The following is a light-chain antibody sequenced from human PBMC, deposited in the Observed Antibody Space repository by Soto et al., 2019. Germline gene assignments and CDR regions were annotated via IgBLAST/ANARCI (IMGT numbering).Light chain of an antibody. V-gene: IGLV2-8*01. J-gene: IGLJ2*01. CDR3: SSYAGSNNVV. CDR2: EVS. CDR1: SSDVGGYNY. Sequence: QSVLTQPPSASGSPGQSVTISCTGTSSDVGGYNYVSWYQQHPGNAPKLMIYEVSKRPSGVPDRFSGSKSGNTASLTVSGLQAEDEADSYCSSYAGSNNVVFGVGTKVTVL.